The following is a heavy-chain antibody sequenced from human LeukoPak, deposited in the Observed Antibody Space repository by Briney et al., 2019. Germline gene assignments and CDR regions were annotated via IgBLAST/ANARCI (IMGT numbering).Heavy chain of an antibody. V-gene: IGHV3-23*01. D-gene: IGHD2-15*01. CDR2: ISGSGGST. J-gene: IGHJ4*02. Sequence: PGRSLRLSCAASGFTFSSYGMHWVRQAPGKGLEWVSAISGSGGSTYYADSVKGRFTISRDNSKNTLYLQMNSLRAEDTAVYYCAKDKACSGGSCYFDYWGQGTLVTVSS. CDR3: AKDKACSGGSCYFDY. CDR1: GFTFSSYG.